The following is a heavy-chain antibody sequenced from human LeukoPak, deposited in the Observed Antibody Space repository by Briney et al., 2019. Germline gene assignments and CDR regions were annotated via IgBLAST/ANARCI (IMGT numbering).Heavy chain of an antibody. V-gene: IGHV4-34*01. Sequence: SETLSLTCAVYGVSFSGYYWSWIRQPPGKGLEWIGEINHSGSTNYNPSLKSRVTISVDTSKNQFSLKLSSVTAADTAVYYCARHKCSSTSCHFLPLSLILLLVYYYYMDVWGKGTTVTVSS. J-gene: IGHJ6*03. D-gene: IGHD2-2*01. CDR1: GVSFSGYY. CDR2: INHSGST. CDR3: ARHKCSSTSCHFLPLSLILLLVYYYYMDV.